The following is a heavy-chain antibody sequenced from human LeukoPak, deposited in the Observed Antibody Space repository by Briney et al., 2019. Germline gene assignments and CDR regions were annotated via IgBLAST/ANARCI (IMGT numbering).Heavy chain of an antibody. D-gene: IGHD5-24*01. V-gene: IGHV3-30-3*01. CDR3: AREDGVRYGMDV. CDR1: GFTFSSYA. CDR2: ISYDGSNK. J-gene: IGHJ6*02. Sequence: GGSLRLSCAASGFTFSSYAMHWVRQAPGKGLEWVAVISYDGSNKYYADSVKGRFTISRDNSKNTLYLQMNSLRAEDTAVYYCAREDGVRYGMDVWGRGTTVTVSS.